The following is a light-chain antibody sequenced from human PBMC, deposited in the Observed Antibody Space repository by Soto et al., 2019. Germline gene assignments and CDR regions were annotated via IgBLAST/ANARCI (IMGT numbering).Light chain of an antibody. CDR1: QGINRF. CDR3: QQLKSNLIT. Sequence: DIQLTQSPSFLSASVGDRVTITCRASQGINRFLAWYQQKPGKAPKLLMYAASTLQSGVPSRFSGSGSGTEFTLTISSLQPEDFATYYCQQLKSNLITFGQGTRLEIK. CDR2: AAS. J-gene: IGKJ5*01. V-gene: IGKV1-9*01.